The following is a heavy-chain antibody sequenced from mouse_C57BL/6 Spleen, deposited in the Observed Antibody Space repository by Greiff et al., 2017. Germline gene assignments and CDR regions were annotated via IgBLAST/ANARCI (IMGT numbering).Heavy chain of an antibody. V-gene: IGHV1-64*01. CDR2: IHPYSGST. CDR3: ARRRYGSSYYAMDY. CDR1: GYTFTSYW. D-gene: IGHD1-1*01. J-gene: IGHJ4*01. Sequence: QVQLQQSGAELVKPGASVKLSCKASGYTFTSYWMQWVKQRPGQGLEWIGMIHPYSGSTNYNEKFKGKATLTVDKSSSTAYMQLSSLTSEDSAVDYCARRRYGSSYYAMDYWGQGTSVTVSS.